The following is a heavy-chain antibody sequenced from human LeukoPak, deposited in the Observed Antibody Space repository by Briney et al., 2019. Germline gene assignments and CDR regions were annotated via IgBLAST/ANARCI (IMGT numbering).Heavy chain of an antibody. CDR2: IYYSGST. J-gene: IGHJ5*02. D-gene: IGHD3-16*01. Sequence: PSETLSLTCTVSGGSISSSSYYWGWIRQPPGKGLEWIGSIYYSGSTYYNPSLKSRVIISVDTSKNQFSLKLSSVTAADTAVYYCASSEYYDYVWGSPSAFDPWGQGTLVTVSS. V-gene: IGHV4-39*01. CDR1: GGSISSSSYY. CDR3: ASSEYYDYVWGSPSAFDP.